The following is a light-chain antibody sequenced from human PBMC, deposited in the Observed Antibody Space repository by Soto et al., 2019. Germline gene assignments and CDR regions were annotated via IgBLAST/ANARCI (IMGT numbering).Light chain of an antibody. CDR1: SSDVGGYNY. CDR3: CSSTSSSTLV. J-gene: IGLJ3*02. Sequence: QSALTQPASVSGSPGQSITISCTGTSSDVGGYNYVSWYQQHPGKAPKLMIYDVSNRPSGVSNRFSGSKSGNTASLTISGLQAEDEADYYCCSSTSSSTLVFGGGTKLTAL. CDR2: DVS. V-gene: IGLV2-14*01.